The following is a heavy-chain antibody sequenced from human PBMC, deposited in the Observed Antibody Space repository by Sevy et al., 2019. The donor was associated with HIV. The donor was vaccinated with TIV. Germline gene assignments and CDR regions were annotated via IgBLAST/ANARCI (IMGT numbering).Heavy chain of an antibody. CDR2: ISYDGSNK. J-gene: IGHJ1*01. V-gene: IGHV3-30-3*01. CDR1: GFTFSDYS. Sequence: GGSLKLSCAASGFTFSDYSMYWVRQAPGKGLEWVATISYDGSNKHYADSVKGRFTLSRDNSKNSLFLQMNSLRAEDTAVYYCALERLSSNVAEYFQNWGQSTLVTVSS. CDR3: ALERLSSNVAEYFQN. D-gene: IGHD4-4*01.